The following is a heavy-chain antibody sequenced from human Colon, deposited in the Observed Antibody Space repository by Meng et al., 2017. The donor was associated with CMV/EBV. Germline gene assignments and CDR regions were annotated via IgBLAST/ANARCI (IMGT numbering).Heavy chain of an antibody. CDR3: AKGADFHDFWSGFAY. CDR1: GFTFNDFD. D-gene: IGHD3-3*01. Sequence: GGSLRLSCSASGFTFNDFDMTWVRQAPGKGLEWVSSISGSGVTTYYSDAVKGRFTISRDNSRNTLHLQINSLRADDTAVYYCAKGADFHDFWSGFAYWGQGAVVTV. V-gene: IGHV3-23*01. J-gene: IGHJ4*02. CDR2: ISGSGVTT.